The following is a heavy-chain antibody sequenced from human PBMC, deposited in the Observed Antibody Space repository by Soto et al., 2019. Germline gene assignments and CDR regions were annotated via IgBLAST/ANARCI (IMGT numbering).Heavy chain of an antibody. V-gene: IGHV1-69*13. CDR3: ARDPSHCRGGSCSGWFNYFDY. CDR1: GGTFRSYA. J-gene: IGHJ4*02. CDR2: MIPIFGTA. D-gene: IGHD2-15*01. Sequence: SVKVSSKASGGTFRSYAIRWVRQAPGQGLEWMGGMIPIFGTANYAQKFQDSVTITADESTSTAYMELSSLRSEDTAVDFCARDPSHCRGGSCSGWFNYFDYWGQGTRVTVS.